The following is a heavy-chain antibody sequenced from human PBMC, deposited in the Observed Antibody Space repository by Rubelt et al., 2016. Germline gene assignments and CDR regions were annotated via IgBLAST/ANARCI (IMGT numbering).Heavy chain of an antibody. J-gene: IGHJ4*02. CDR3: AREGEQLGTWYFDN. CDR2: IYSGGTT. D-gene: IGHD6-13*01. V-gene: IGHV3-66*01. Sequence: QAPGKGLECVSIIYSGGTTYYADSVKGRFTISRDNSKNTLYLQMNSLTVEDTAVYYCAREGEQLGTWYFDNWGQGTLVTVSS.